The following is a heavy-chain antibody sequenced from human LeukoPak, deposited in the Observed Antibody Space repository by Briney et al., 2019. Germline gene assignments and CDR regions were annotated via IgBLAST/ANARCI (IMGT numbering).Heavy chain of an antibody. D-gene: IGHD2-2*01. Sequence: ASVKVSCKASGYTFTSYGISWVRQAPGQGLEWMGWISAYNGNTNYAQKLQGRVTMTTDTSTSTAYMELRSLRSDDTAVYYCARTNFLYCSSSTCLFDYWGQGTLVTVSS. CDR1: GYTFTSYG. CDR3: ARTNFLYCSSSTCLFDY. CDR2: ISAYNGNT. V-gene: IGHV1-18*01. J-gene: IGHJ4*02.